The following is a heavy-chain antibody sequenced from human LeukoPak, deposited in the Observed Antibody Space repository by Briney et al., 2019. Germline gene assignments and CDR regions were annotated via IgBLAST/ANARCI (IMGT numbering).Heavy chain of an antibody. CDR2: VYSENT. J-gene: IGHJ6*03. Sequence: SETLSLTCTVSGDSISRSTFFWGWIRHPPGNGLEWIGAVYSENTYYNPSLKSRVSISVDTSKNQCSLTMSSVTAADTAVYFCARGLEVRARVGYHYYMDVWGKGTTVTVSS. D-gene: IGHD1-26*01. CDR3: ARGLEVRARVGYHYYMDV. CDR1: GDSISRSTFF. V-gene: IGHV4-39*07.